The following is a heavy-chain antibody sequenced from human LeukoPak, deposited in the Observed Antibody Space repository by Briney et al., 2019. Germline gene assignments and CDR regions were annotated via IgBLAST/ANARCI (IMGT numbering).Heavy chain of an antibody. Sequence: PGGTLTLSCAASGFTLGSYAMYWVRQPPGKGLEWVAGIYGSGGSAQYADSAKGRFTISRDNSENTVYLQINSLRAEDTAVYYCGKTTTGYSSGEKPAWPVDYWGQGTLVTVSS. CDR2: IYGSGGSA. D-gene: IGHD6-19*01. J-gene: IGHJ4*02. V-gene: IGHV3-23*01. CDR3: GKTTTGYSSGEKPAWPVDY. CDR1: GFTLGSYA.